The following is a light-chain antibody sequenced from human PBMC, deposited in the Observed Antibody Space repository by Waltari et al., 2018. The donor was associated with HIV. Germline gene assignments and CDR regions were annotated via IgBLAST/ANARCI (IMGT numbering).Light chain of an antibody. J-gene: IGLJ1*01. CDR1: SSNIGAGSD. CDR3: QSYDSSLSGSFV. Sequence: QSVLTQPPSVSGAPGQRVTLSCTGSSSNIGAGSDVHWFQQLPGTAPKLLIYADDNRPSGVPDRFSGSKSGTSASLAITGLQAEDEADYYCQSYDSSLSGSFVFGTGTKVTVL. V-gene: IGLV1-40*01. CDR2: ADD.